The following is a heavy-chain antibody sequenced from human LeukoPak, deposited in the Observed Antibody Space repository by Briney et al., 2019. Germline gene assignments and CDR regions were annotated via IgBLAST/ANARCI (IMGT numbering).Heavy chain of an antibody. Sequence: VASVKVSCKASGYTFTGYYMHWVRQAPGQGLEWMGWINPNSGGTNYAQKFQGRVTMTRDTPISTAYMELSRLRSDDTAVYYCARSRRYCSSTSCYSWFDPWGQGTLVTVSS. D-gene: IGHD2-2*01. CDR2: INPNSGGT. J-gene: IGHJ5*02. V-gene: IGHV1-2*02. CDR3: ARSRRYCSSTSCYSWFDP. CDR1: GYTFTGYY.